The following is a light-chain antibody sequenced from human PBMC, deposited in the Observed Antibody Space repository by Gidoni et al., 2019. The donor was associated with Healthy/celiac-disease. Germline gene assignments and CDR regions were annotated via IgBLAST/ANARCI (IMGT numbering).Light chain of an antibody. Sequence: DIVMTQSPDSLAVSLGERATINCKSSQSVLYSSNNKNYLAWYQQKPGQPPKLLIYWASTRESGVPDRFSGSGSGTDFTLTISSLQAEDVAVYYCQQYYGTWTFGQETKVEIK. J-gene: IGKJ1*01. V-gene: IGKV4-1*01. CDR3: QQYYGTWT. CDR1: QSVLYSSNNKNY. CDR2: WAS.